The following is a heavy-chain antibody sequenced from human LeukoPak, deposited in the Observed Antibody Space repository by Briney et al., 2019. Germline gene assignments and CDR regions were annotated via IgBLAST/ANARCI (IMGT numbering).Heavy chain of an antibody. CDR3: ARATGSTSCIDY. J-gene: IGHJ4*02. CDR1: GYTFTGYY. V-gene: IGHV1-2*02. D-gene: IGHD2-2*01. Sequence: ASVKVSCKASGYTFTGYYMHWVRQAPGQGLEWMGWINPNSGGTNYAQKFQGRVTMTRDTSISTAYMELSRLRSDDTAVYYCARATGSTSCIDYWGQGTLVTVSS. CDR2: INPNSGGT.